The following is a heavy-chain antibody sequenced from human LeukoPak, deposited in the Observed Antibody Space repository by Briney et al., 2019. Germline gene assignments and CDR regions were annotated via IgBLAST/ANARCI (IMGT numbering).Heavy chain of an antibody. Sequence: PSETLSLTCAVYGGSFSGYYWSWIRQPPGKGLEWIGEINHSGSTNYNPSLKSRVTISVDTSKNQFSLKLSSVTAADTAVYYCARGGVVAASFDYWGRGTLVTVSS. CDR1: GGSFSGYY. V-gene: IGHV4-34*01. J-gene: IGHJ4*02. CDR3: ARGGVVAASFDY. CDR2: INHSGST. D-gene: IGHD2-15*01.